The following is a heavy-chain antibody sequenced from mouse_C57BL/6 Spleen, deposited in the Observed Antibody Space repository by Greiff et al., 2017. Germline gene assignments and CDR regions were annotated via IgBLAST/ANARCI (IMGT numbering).Heavy chain of an antibody. Sequence: EVQLQESGGGLVKPGGSLKLSCAASGFTFSDYGMHWVRQAPEKGLEWVAYISSGSSTIYYADTVKGRFTISRDNAKNTLFLQMTSLRSEDTAMYYCARTPNYYGSSDGYFDVWGTGTTVTVSS. V-gene: IGHV5-17*01. J-gene: IGHJ1*03. CDR2: ISSGSSTI. D-gene: IGHD1-1*01. CDR3: ARTPNYYGSSDGYFDV. CDR1: GFTFSDYG.